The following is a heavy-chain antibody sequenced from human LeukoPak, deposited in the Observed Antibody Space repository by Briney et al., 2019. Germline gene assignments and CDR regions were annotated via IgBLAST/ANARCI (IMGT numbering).Heavy chain of an antibody. CDR2: IFYSGST. D-gene: IGHD4-17*01. V-gene: IGHV4-39*07. CDR3: ARLPDDYGDYKYFQH. CDR1: SGSISTSNYY. Sequence: SETLSLTCTVSSGSISTSNYYWGWIRQPPGKGLEWIGNIFYSGSTYYSPSLRSRVTISLDTSKNQFSLKLSSVTAADTAVYYCARLPDDYGDYKYFQHWGQGTLVTVSS. J-gene: IGHJ1*01.